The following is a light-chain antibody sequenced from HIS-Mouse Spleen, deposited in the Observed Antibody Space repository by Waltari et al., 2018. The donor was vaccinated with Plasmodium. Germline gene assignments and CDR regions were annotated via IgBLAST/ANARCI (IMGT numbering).Light chain of an antibody. J-gene: IGLJ3*02. V-gene: IGLV2-23*01. CDR3: CSYAGSSTNWV. CDR1: SSDVGSYNL. CDR2: EGS. Sequence: QSALTQPASVSGSPGQSITISCTGTSSDVGSYNLVSWYQQHPGKAPNLMIYEGSKRPSGVSNRFSGSKSGNTASLTISGLHAEDEADYYCCSYAGSSTNWVFGGGTKLTVL.